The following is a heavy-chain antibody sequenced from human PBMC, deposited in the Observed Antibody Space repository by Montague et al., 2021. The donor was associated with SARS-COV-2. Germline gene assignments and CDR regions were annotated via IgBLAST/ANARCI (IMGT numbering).Heavy chain of an antibody. CDR1: GFTFSSDC. D-gene: IGHD1-20*01. CDR3: ARDLRVGGGITGTTASDD. V-gene: IGHV3-74*01. Sequence: SLRLSCAASGFTFSSDCMHWVRQASGKGPVWISRINPDGGHTDSAHFVRGRFTTSRDNAKNTLYLHMDSLRAEDTAIYYCARDLRVGGGITGTTASDDWGQGTLVTVSS. CDR2: INPDGGHT. J-gene: IGHJ4*02.